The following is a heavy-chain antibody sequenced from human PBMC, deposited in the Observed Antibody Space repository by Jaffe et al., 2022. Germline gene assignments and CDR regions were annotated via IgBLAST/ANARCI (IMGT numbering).Heavy chain of an antibody. CDR2: ISSSGSTI. CDR1: GFTFSSYE. CDR3: ARDARDYYGSGSLDY. D-gene: IGHD3-10*01. V-gene: IGHV3-48*03. Sequence: EVQLVESGGGLVQPGGSLRLSCAASGFTFSSYEMNWVRQAPGKGLEWVSYISSSGSTIYYADSVKGRFTISRDNAKNSLYLQMNSLRAEDTAVYYCARDARDYYGSGSLDYWGQGTLVTVSS. J-gene: IGHJ4*02.